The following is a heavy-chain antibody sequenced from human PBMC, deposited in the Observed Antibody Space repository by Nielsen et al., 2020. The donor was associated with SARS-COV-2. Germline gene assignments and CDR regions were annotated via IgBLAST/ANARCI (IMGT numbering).Heavy chain of an antibody. D-gene: IGHD2-2*01. CDR2: ISGSGGST. CDR3: TRGLSDF. V-gene: IGHV3-23*01. Sequence: GGSLRLSCAASGFTFSSYAMSWVRQAPGKGLEWVSAISGSGGSTYYADSVKGRFTISRDDSKNTTYLQMHRLKTEDTAVYFCTRGLSDFWGQGTLVTVSS. J-gene: IGHJ4*02. CDR1: GFTFSSYA.